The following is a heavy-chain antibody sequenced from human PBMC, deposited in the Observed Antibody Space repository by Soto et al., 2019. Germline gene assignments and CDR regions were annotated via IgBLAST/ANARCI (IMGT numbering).Heavy chain of an antibody. Sequence: SETLSLTCVVSGGSFSTYYYNWIRQSPGKGLEWIGEINHSGSNNYSPSLKSRVTMSLDTSKNQFTLKLTSVTAADTAVYYCARGGSNDWQVAFDIWGQGTMVTVSS. J-gene: IGHJ3*02. CDR1: GGSFSTYY. CDR3: ARGGSNDWQVAFDI. D-gene: IGHD3-9*01. CDR2: INHSGSN. V-gene: IGHV4-34*01.